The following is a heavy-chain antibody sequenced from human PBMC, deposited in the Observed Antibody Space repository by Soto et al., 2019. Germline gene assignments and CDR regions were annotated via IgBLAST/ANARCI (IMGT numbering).Heavy chain of an antibody. CDR2: MSPNDGNT. J-gene: IGHJ6*02. Sequence: LLNLSCKASGFTLITDHCSCLRQAKGQGLEWMGWMSPNDGNTDYAQKFQGRINMTTDTSMSTAYMELRSLRSDDTAVYYCARVDIVVVPAATPLYCYGMDVWGQGTTVTVSS. V-gene: IGHV1-8*01. D-gene: IGHD2-2*01. CDR1: GFTLITDH. CDR3: ARVDIVVVPAATPLYCYGMDV.